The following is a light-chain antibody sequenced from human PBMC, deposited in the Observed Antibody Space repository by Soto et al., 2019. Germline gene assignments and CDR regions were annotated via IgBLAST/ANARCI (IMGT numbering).Light chain of an antibody. Sequence: EIVMTQSPATLSVSPGERVTLSCRASQDISSDLGWYQQRPGQTPRVIIYGASTRATGVPARFSGSGSGTEFTLTISSLQSEDFAVYYCQQYNKWPITFGQGTRLEVK. V-gene: IGKV3-15*01. CDR1: QDISSD. CDR3: QQYNKWPIT. CDR2: GAS. J-gene: IGKJ5*01.